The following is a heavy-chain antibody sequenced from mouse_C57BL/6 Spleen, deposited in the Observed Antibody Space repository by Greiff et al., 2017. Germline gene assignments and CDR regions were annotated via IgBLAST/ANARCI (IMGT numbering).Heavy chain of an antibody. CDR1: GYTFTSYW. D-gene: IGHD2-1*01. Sequence: VQLQQPGAELVRPGSSVKLSCKASGYTFTSYWMHWVKQRPIQGLEWIGNIDPSDSETQYNQKLQDKATLTVDKYSSTAYMQLISLTSEDSAVYYCARRNYGNYDAMDYWGQGTSVTVSS. V-gene: IGHV1-52*01. CDR3: ARRNYGNYDAMDY. J-gene: IGHJ4*01. CDR2: IDPSDSET.